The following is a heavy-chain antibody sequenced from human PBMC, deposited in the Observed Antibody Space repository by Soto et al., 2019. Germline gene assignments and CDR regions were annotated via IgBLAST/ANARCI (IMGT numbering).Heavy chain of an antibody. CDR3: AARVLAATPSYYYYYYGMDV. J-gene: IGHJ6*02. D-gene: IGHD2-15*01. V-gene: IGHV1-58*02. CDR2: IVVGSGNT. CDR1: GFTFTSSA. Sequence: ASVKVSCKASGFTFTSSAMQWVRQARGQRLEWIGWIVVGSGNTNYAQKFQERVTITRDMSTSTAYMELSSLRSEDTAVYYCAARVLAATPSYYYYYYGMDVWGQGTTVTVSS.